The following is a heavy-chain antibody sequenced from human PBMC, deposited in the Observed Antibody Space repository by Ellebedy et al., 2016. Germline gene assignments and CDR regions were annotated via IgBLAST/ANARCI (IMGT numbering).Heavy chain of an antibody. CDR2: ISGTGSNI. CDR3: ARDQGWNGHYYFGMDV. V-gene: IGHV3-48*04. D-gene: IGHD1-1*01. CDR1: GFTFRSHS. Sequence: GGSLRLSCAASGFTFRSHSMNWVRQAPGKGLEWISYISGTGSNIYYEDSVKGRFTMSRDNAKNSLYLQMNSLRAEDTAVYYCARDQGWNGHYYFGMDVWGQGTTVTVSS. J-gene: IGHJ6*02.